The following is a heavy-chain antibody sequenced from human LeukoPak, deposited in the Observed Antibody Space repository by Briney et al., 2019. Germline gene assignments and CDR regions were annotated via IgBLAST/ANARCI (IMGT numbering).Heavy chain of an antibody. CDR2: IKQDGTEK. Sequence: GGSLRLSCAASGFSFTTYWMSWVRQAPGKGLEWVANIKQDGTEKYYVDSVKGRFTISRDNAKNSLYLQMSSLRAEDTAVYYCVEINTPWGQGTLVTVSS. J-gene: IGHJ5*02. D-gene: IGHD1-1*01. CDR3: VEINTP. CDR1: GFSFTTYW. V-gene: IGHV3-7*01.